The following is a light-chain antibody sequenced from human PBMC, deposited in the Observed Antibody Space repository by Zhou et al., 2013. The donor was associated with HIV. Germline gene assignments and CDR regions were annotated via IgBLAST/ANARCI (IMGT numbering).Light chain of an antibody. CDR1: QSISPY. CDR3: LHSHERPLS. CDR2: KTS. Sequence: DIHLTQSPSILSASLGGTVTITCRASQSISPYLAWYQQKPGTAPKVVIYKTSNLQTGVPSRFSGSGSGTEFTLNIRDLQLEDAATYFCLHSHERPLSFGGGTKVEI. J-gene: IGKJ4*01. V-gene: IGKV1-5*03.